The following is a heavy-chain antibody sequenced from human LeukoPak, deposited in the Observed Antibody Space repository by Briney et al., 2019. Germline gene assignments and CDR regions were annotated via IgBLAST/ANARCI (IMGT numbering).Heavy chain of an antibody. V-gene: IGHV3-74*01. Sequence: SGGSLRLSCAASGFSFSGAWMHWVRQAPGKGLVWVSIIKSDGSTIYADSVKGRFTISRDNAKNSLYLQMNSLRPEDTALYYCARCRHSYDSSGFPHYWGQGTLVTVSS. CDR3: ARCRHSYDSSGFPHY. CDR1: GFSFSGAW. CDR2: IKSDGST. D-gene: IGHD3-22*01. J-gene: IGHJ4*02.